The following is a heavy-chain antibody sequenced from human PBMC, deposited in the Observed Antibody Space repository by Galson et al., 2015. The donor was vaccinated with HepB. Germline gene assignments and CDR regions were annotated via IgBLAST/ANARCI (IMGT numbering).Heavy chain of an antibody. CDR1: GFTFSSYA. CDR2: ISGSGGST. CDR3: AKQLKGLRWDWYYFDY. V-gene: IGHV3-23*01. J-gene: IGHJ4*02. D-gene: IGHD4-23*01. Sequence: SLRLSCAASGFTFSSYAMSWVRQAPGKGLEWVSAISGSGGSTYYADSVKGRFTISRDNSKNTLYLQMNSLRAEDTAVYYCAKQLKGLRWDWYYFDYWGQGTLVTVSP.